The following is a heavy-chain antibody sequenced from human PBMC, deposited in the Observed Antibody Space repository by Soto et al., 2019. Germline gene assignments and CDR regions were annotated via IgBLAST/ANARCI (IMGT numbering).Heavy chain of an antibody. CDR3: ASGFDSNNFDY. CDR1: GGSISSYY. V-gene: IGHV4-59*01. Sequence: PSETLSLTCTVSGGSISSYYWSWIRQPPGKGLEWIGYIYYSGSTNYNPSLKSRVTISVDTSKNQFSLKLSSVTAADTAVYYCASGFDSNNFDYWGQGTLVTVSS. CDR2: IYYSGST. D-gene: IGHD3-10*01. J-gene: IGHJ4*02.